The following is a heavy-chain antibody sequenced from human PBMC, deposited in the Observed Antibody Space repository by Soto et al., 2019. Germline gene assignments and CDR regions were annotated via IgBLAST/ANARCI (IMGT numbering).Heavy chain of an antibody. D-gene: IGHD3-22*01. CDR2: IIPIFGTA. CDR3: ARRRGYYYDSSGYYYVS. J-gene: IGHJ4*02. CDR1: GGTFSSYA. Sequence: ASVKVSCKASGGTFSSYAISWVRQAPGQGLEWMGGIIPIFGTANYAQKFQGRVTITADESTSTAYMELSSLRSEDTAVYYCARRRGYYYDSSGYYYVSWGQGTLVTVSS. V-gene: IGHV1-69*13.